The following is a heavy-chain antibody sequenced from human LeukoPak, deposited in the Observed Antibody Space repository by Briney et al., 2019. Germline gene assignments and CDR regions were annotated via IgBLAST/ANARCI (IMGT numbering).Heavy chain of an antibody. CDR1: GFTFSSYS. V-gene: IGHV3-21*01. D-gene: IGHD6-13*01. Sequence: GGSLRLSCAASGFTFSSYSMNWVRQAPGKGLEWVSSISSSSYIYYADSVKGRFTISRDNAKNSLYLQMNSLRAEGTAVYYCARDLAAAGTCFDYWGQGTLVTVSS. CDR3: ARDLAAAGTCFDY. J-gene: IGHJ4*02. CDR2: ISSSSYI.